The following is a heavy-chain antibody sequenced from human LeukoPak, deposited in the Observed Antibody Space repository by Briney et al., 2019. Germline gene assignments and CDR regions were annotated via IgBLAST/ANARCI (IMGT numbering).Heavy chain of an antibody. CDR2: INTSGGSA. CDR1: GYTFTSYH. Sequence: GASVKVSCKASGYTFTSYHMHWVRQAPGQGLEWMGIINTSGGSATYAQKFQGRVTMTRDTSTSTVYMEVSSLRSEDTAVYYCARARLGSSASADCWGQGTLVTVPS. J-gene: IGHJ4*02. D-gene: IGHD6-19*01. V-gene: IGHV1-46*01. CDR3: ARARLGSSASADC.